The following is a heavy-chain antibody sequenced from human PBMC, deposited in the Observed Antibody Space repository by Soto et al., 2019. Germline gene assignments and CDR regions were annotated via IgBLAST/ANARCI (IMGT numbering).Heavy chain of an antibody. CDR2: IDPSDSYT. V-gene: IGHV5-10-1*01. CDR3: ARPQGRNYYYGMDV. J-gene: IGHJ6*02. Sequence: GESLKISFKGSGYSFTSYWISWVRQMPGKGLEWMGRIDPSDSYTNYSPSFQGHVTISADKAISTAYLQWSSLKASDTAMYYCARPQGRNYYYGMDVGGQGTTVTVSS. CDR1: GYSFTSYW. D-gene: IGHD2-15*01.